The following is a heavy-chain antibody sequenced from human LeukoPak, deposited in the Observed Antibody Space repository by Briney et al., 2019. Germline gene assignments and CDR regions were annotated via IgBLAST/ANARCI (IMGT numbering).Heavy chain of an antibody. CDR3: TRVPIRTVTMVIVVRGQDAFDI. Sequence: GGSLRLSCTASGFSFGDYAMTWFRQAPGKGLEWVGFIRAKAYGGTTEYAASVKGRFTISRDDPKSIAYLQMNSLQTEDTAVYFCTRVPIRTVTMVIVVRGQDAFDIWGQGTMVTVSS. V-gene: IGHV3-49*03. D-gene: IGHD3-22*01. CDR2: IRAKAYGGTT. CDR1: GFSFGDYA. J-gene: IGHJ3*02.